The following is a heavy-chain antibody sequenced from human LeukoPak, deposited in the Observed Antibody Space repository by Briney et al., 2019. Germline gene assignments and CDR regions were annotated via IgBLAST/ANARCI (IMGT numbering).Heavy chain of an antibody. J-gene: IGHJ6*02. V-gene: IGHV1-3*01. CDR3: AREAYVMDV. CDR2: ISAGNI. Sequence: ASVKVSCKASGYTFSDYPMHWLRQAPGQRFEWMGWISAGNIKYSQNFQDRINVTRDTSASTVNMELSSLTSADTAVYYCAREAYVMDVWGQGTTVVVSS. CDR1: GYTFSDYP. D-gene: IGHD2-8*01.